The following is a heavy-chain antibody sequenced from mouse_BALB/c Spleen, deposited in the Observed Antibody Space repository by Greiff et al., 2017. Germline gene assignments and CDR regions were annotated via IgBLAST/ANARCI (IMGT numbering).Heavy chain of an antibody. V-gene: IGHV1-20*02. Sequence: EVQRVESGPELVKPGASVKISCKASGYSFTGYFMNWVMQSHGKSLEWIGRINPYNGDTFYNQKFKGKATLTVDKSSSTAHMELRSLASEDSAVYYCARGMITAWFAYWGQGTLVTVSA. CDR3: ARGMITAWFAY. J-gene: IGHJ3*01. CDR1: GYSFTGYF. D-gene: IGHD2-4*01. CDR2: INPYNGDT.